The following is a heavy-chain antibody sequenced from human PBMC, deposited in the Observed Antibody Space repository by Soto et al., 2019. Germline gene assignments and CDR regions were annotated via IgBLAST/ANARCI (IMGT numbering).Heavy chain of an antibody. J-gene: IGHJ5*02. D-gene: IGHD3-9*01. Sequence: QVQLVQSGAEVKKPGSSVKVSCKASGGTFSSYTISWVRQAPGQGLEWMGRIIPILGIANYAQKFQGRVTITADKPTSTAYMELSSLRSEDTAVYYCARDSYDILTGYYNEGGWFDPWGQGTLVTVSS. V-gene: IGHV1-69*08. CDR3: ARDSYDILTGYYNEGGWFDP. CDR2: IIPILGIA. CDR1: GGTFSSYT.